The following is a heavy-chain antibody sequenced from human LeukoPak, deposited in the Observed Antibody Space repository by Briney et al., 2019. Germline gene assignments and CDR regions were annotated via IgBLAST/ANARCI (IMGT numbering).Heavy chain of an antibody. V-gene: IGHV3-11*04. CDR2: ISSSGSTI. CDR3: ARPVTGDPQDAFDI. D-gene: IGHD7-27*01. CDR1: GFTFSDYY. J-gene: IGHJ3*02. Sequence: PGGSLRLSRAASGFTFSDYYMSWIRQAPGKGLEWVSYISSSGSTIYYADSVKGRFTISRDNAKNSLYLQMNSLRAEDTAVYYCARPVTGDPQDAFDIWGQGTMVTVSS.